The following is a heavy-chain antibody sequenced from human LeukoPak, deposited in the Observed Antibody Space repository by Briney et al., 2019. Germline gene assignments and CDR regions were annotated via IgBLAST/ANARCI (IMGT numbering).Heavy chain of an antibody. V-gene: IGHV3-23*01. CDR2: ISISGGST. CDR3: AKLRGVGATNSDY. J-gene: IGHJ4*02. D-gene: IGHD1-26*01. CDR1: GFTFSNYA. Sequence: PGGSLRLSCAASGFTFSNYAMNWVRQAPGKGLEWVSGISISGGSTFYADPVKGRFTISRDNSKNTLYLQMNSLRAEDTAVYYCAKLRGVGATNSDYWGQGTLVTVSS.